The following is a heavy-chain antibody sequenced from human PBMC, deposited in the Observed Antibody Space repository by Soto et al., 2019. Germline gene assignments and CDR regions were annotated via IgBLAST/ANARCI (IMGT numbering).Heavy chain of an antibody. CDR2: GSYSGTT. Sequence: SETLSLTCTVSGVSVSSGSFYWAWIRQPPGKGLEWIGFGSYSGTTNYKPSLKSRVTISVDTSRSQISLKVSSLTAADTAVYYCARGATVTQYDYWGQGTLVTVS. J-gene: IGHJ4*02. CDR1: GVSVSSGSFY. D-gene: IGHD4-17*01. V-gene: IGHV4-61*01. CDR3: ARGATVTQYDY.